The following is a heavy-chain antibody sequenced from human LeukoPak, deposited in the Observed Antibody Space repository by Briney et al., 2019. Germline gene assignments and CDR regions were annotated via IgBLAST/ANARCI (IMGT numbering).Heavy chain of an antibody. CDR1: GFTFDDYA. CDR3: AKSPAAAGTLFDY. V-gene: IGHV3-43D*03. D-gene: IGHD6-13*01. J-gene: IGHJ4*02. Sequence: GGSLRLSCAASGFTFDDYAMHWVRQAPGKGLEWVSLISWDGGSTYYADSVKGRFTISRDNSKNSLYLQMNSLRAEDTALYYCAKSPAAAGTLFDYWGQGTLVTVSS. CDR2: ISWDGGST.